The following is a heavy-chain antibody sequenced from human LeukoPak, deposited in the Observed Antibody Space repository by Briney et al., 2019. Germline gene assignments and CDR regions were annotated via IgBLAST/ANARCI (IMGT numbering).Heavy chain of an antibody. CDR3: AKPAAGYSSGWYDGPYYFDY. J-gene: IGHJ4*02. D-gene: IGHD6-19*01. V-gene: IGHV3-30-3*01. CDR1: GFAFSSYA. Sequence: QTGGSLRLSCAASGFAFSSYAMHWVRQAPGKGLEWVSFISYDGSNKYYADSVKGRFTISRDNSKNTLYLQMNSLRAEDTAVYYCAKPAAGYSSGWYDGPYYFDYWGQGTLVTVSS. CDR2: ISYDGSNK.